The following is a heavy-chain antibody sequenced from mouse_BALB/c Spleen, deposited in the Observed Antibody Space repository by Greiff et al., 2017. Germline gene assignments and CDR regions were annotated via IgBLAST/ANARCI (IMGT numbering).Heavy chain of an antibody. CDR2: ISYSGST. Sequence: EVKLQQSGPGLVKPSQSLSLTCTVTGYSITSDYAWNWIRQFPGNKLEWMGYISYSGSTSYNPSLKSRISITRDTSKNQFFLQLNSVTTGDTATYYCARSRGIYAMDYWGQGTSVTVSS. J-gene: IGHJ4*01. V-gene: IGHV3-2*02. CDR3: ARSRGIYAMDY. CDR1: GYSITSDYA.